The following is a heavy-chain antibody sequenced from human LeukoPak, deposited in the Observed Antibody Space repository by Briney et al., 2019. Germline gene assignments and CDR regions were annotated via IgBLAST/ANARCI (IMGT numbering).Heavy chain of an antibody. CDR1: GGSISTYY. J-gene: IGHJ4*02. Sequence: SETLSLTCTVSGGSISTYYLNWIRQPAGKGLEWVGRIYTSGTTNYNAALKSRVTMSVDTSKNQLSLKLSSVTAADTAVYYCARENYGGFLFDYWGQGTLVTVSS. CDR3: ARENYGGFLFDY. V-gene: IGHV4-4*07. CDR2: IYTSGTT. D-gene: IGHD4/OR15-4a*01.